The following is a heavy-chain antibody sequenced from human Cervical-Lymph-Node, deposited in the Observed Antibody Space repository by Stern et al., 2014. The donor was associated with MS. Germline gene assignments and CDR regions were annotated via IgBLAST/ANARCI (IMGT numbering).Heavy chain of an antibody. J-gene: IGHJ4*02. Sequence: QLEESGPEVKKPGSSVKVSWKASGFTFTSSAVTRGRQARGQRLEWIRWIVVGSGNTNYAQKFQERVTITRDMSTSTAYMELSSLRSEDTAVYYCAADGVIGWELQSWGQGTLVTVSS. CDR1: GFTFTSSA. V-gene: IGHV1-58*01. CDR3: AADGVIGWELQS. CDR2: IVVGSGNT. D-gene: IGHD1-26*01.